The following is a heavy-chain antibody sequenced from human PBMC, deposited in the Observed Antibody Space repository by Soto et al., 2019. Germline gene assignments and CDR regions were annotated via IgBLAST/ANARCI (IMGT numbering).Heavy chain of an antibody. Sequence: PGGSLRLSCAASGFTFSSYSMNWVRQAPGKGLEWVSSISSSSSYIYYADSVKGRFTISRDNAKNSLYLQMNSLRAEDTAVYYCARDKYSSGRRVPDAFDIWGQGTMVTVSS. CDR1: GFTFSSYS. D-gene: IGHD3-10*01. V-gene: IGHV3-21*01. CDR3: ARDKYSSGRRVPDAFDI. CDR2: ISSSSSYI. J-gene: IGHJ3*02.